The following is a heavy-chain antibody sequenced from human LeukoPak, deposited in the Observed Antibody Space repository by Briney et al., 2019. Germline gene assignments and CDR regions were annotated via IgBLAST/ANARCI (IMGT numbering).Heavy chain of an antibody. V-gene: IGHV1-18*01. D-gene: IGHD5-18*01. Sequence: ASVKVSCKASGYTFTSYGISWVRQAPGQGLEWMGWISAYNDNTNYAQKLQGRVTMTTDTSTSTAYMELRSLRSDDTAVYYCARLRGYSHGFNWFDPWGQGTLVTVSS. CDR1: GYTFTSYG. J-gene: IGHJ5*02. CDR2: ISAYNDNT. CDR3: ARLRGYSHGFNWFDP.